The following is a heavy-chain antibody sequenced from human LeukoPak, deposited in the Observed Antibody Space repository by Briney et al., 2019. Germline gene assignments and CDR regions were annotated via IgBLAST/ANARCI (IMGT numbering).Heavy chain of an antibody. J-gene: IGHJ4*02. V-gene: IGHV4-59*08. D-gene: IGHD2-21*02. CDR2: IYYSGNT. CDR3: ANGGDPRKVGY. Sequence: SETLSLTCTVSGVSITTNYWSWVRQPPGKGLEWIGYIYYSGNTNYNPSLKSRVTMSLDTSKNQVSLKLTSVTAADTAVYYCANGGDPRKVGYWGQGTPVTVSS. CDR1: GVSITTNY.